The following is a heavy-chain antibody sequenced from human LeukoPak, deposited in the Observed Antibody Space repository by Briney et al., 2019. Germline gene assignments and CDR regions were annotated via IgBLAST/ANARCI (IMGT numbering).Heavy chain of an antibody. Sequence: GGSLRLSCAVSGFTFSNYAMTWVRQAPGRGLEWVSVISGSGDSTYYADPVKGRFTISRDNSKNTLSLQMNSLRAEDTALYYCAKVRGSANLNYIHMDVWGKGTMVTVSS. J-gene: IGHJ6*03. CDR2: ISGSGDST. CDR3: AKVRGSANLNYIHMDV. V-gene: IGHV3-23*01. D-gene: IGHD3-10*01. CDR1: GFTFSNYA.